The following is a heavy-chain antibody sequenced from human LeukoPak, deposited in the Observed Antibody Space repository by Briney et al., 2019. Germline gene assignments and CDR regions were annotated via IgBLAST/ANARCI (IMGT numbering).Heavy chain of an antibody. CDR3: ARGPPGIAAAGIIDY. D-gene: IGHD6-13*01. V-gene: IGHV1-18*01. CDR1: GYTFTSYG. Sequence: ASVKVSCKASGYTFTSYGISWVRQAPGQGLEWMGWISAYNGNTNYAQKLQGRVTMTTDTSTSTAYMELRSLRSDDTAVYYCARGPPGIAAAGIIDYWGQGTLVTVSS. CDR2: ISAYNGNT. J-gene: IGHJ4*02.